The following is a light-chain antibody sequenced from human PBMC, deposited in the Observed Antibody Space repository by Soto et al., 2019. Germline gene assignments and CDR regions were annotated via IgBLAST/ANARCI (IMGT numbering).Light chain of an antibody. J-gene: IGLJ1*01. CDR3: AAWDDSLSGYV. CDR2: RNN. CDR1: SSNIGSNY. V-gene: IGLV1-47*01. Sequence: VLTQPPSASGTPGQRVTISCSGSSSNIGSNYVYWYQQLPGTAPKLLIYRNNQRPSGVPDRFSGSKSGTSASLAISGLRSEDEADYYCAAWDDSLSGYVFGTGTKVTVL.